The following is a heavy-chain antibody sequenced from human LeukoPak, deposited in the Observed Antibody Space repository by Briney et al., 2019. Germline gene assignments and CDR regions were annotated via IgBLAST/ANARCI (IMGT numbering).Heavy chain of an antibody. CDR2: INHSGST. J-gene: IGHJ3*02. CDR3: ARGGRLKWELKPSAFDI. D-gene: IGHD1-26*01. V-gene: IGHV4-34*01. Sequence: SETLSLTCAVYGGSFSGYYWSWIRQPPGKGLEWIGEINHSGSTNYDPSLKSRVTISVDTSKNQFSLKLSSVTAADTAVYYCARGGRLKWELKPSAFDIWGQGTMVTVSS. CDR1: GGSFSGYY.